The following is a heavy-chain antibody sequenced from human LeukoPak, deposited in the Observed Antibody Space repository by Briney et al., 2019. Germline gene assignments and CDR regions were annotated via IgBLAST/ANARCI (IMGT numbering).Heavy chain of an antibody. V-gene: IGHV3-48*04. D-gene: IGHD3-10*02. CDR3: ARNYVSYYYMDV. CDR2: ISSSSSTI. Sequence: GGSLRLSCAASGFTFSSYSMNWVRQAPGKGLEWVSYISSSSSTIYYADSVKGRFTISRDNAKNSLYLQVNSLRAEDTAVYYCARNYVSYYYMDVWGKGTTVTVSS. J-gene: IGHJ6*03. CDR1: GFTFSSYS.